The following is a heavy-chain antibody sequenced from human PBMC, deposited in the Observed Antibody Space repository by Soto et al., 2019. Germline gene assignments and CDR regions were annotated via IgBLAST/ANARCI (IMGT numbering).Heavy chain of an antibody. J-gene: IGHJ6*02. D-gene: IGHD5-18*01. CDR3: AREGYSYGSHYYGMDV. V-gene: IGHV3-30-3*01. Sequence: GGSLRLSCAASGFTFSSYAMHWVRQAPGKGLEWVAVISYDGSNKYYADSVKGRFTISRDNSKNTLYLQMNSLRAEDTAVYYCAREGYSYGSHYYGMDVWGQGTTVTVSS. CDR1: GFTFSSYA. CDR2: ISYDGSNK.